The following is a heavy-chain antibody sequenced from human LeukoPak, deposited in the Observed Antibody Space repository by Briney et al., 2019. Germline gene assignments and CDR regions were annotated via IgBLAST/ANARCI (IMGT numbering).Heavy chain of an antibody. CDR2: IGSSGGGI. Sequence: PGGSLRLSWAASGFTFSTYTMYWVRHPPGKRLEWVSIIGSSGGGIHYADSVKGRFTISRDNSKNALYLQMNSLRVEDTAVYYCAIDPNWGTHSWGQGVLVTVSS. V-gene: IGHV3-23*01. D-gene: IGHD7-27*01. J-gene: IGHJ4*02. CDR1: GFTFSTYT. CDR3: AIDPNWGTHS.